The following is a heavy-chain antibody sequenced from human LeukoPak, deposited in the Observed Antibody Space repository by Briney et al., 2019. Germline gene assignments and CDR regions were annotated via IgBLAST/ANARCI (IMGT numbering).Heavy chain of an antibody. Sequence: GASVKVSCKASGYTFTSYYMHWVRQAPGQGLEWMGIINPSGGSTSYAQKFRGRVTMTRDTSTSTVYMELSSLRSEDTAVYYCARDREVVPDGYDAFDIWGQGTMVTVSP. CDR3: ARDREVVPDGYDAFDI. D-gene: IGHD5-24*01. V-gene: IGHV1-46*01. CDR2: INPSGGST. CDR1: GYTFTSYY. J-gene: IGHJ3*02.